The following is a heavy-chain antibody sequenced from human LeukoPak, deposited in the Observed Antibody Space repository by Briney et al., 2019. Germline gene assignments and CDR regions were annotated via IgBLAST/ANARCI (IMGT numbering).Heavy chain of an antibody. CDR3: AKVVVVPAANYRTGTHDY. Sequence: PGGSLRLSCAASGFTFSNAWMSWVRQAPGKGLERVSAISGSGGSTYYADSVKGRFTISRDNSKNTLYLQMNSLRAEDTAVYYCAKVVVVPAANYRTGTHDYWGQGTLVTVSS. D-gene: IGHD2-2*01. J-gene: IGHJ4*02. CDR2: ISGSGGST. CDR1: GFTFSNAW. V-gene: IGHV3-23*01.